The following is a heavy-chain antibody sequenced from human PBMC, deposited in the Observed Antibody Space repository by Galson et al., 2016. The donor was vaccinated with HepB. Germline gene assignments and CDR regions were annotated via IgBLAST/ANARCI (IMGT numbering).Heavy chain of an antibody. V-gene: IGHV3-23*01. J-gene: IGHJ4*02. D-gene: IGHD6-19*01. CDR2: ISGSGLKT. Sequence: SLRLSCAASGFTFDTHAMNWVRQAPGKGLEWVSAISGSGLKTDHADSVKGRFTIFRDNSKNTVSLQMSNLRVGDTAVYYCAKFQMAVTGNVGYFDYWGQGALVTVSS. CDR1: GFTFDTHA. CDR3: AKFQMAVTGNVGYFDY.